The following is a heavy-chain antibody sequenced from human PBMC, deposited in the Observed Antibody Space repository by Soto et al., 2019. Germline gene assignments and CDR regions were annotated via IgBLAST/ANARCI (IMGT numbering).Heavy chain of an antibody. CDR2: VHVSGGT. CDR3: ARDRYGWYPGFDLDV. V-gene: IGHV4-4*07. Sequence: SETLSLTCSVSGESISNFYWSWIRQPAGKGLEWIGHVHVSGGTNYNAPLQSRVTMSLDTSSNHVSIQLRLLTAADTAVYYGARDRYGWYPGFDLDVWGPGTTVTVSS. J-gene: IGHJ6*02. CDR1: GESISNFY. D-gene: IGHD6-19*01.